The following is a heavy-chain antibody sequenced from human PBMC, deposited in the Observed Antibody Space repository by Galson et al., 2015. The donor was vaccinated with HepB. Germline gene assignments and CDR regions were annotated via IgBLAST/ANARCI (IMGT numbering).Heavy chain of an antibody. CDR2: ISNDGGDK. V-gene: IGHV3-30*01. Sequence: SLRLSCAASEFIFSNYAMHWFRQAPGKGLEWVASISNDGGDKYYADSVKGRFTISRDNSKNTLYLHMNNLRTEDTSLYYCATEGVPYYYGMDVWGQGTTVTVSS. J-gene: IGHJ6*02. CDR3: ATEGVPYYYGMDV. D-gene: IGHD3-10*01. CDR1: EFIFSNYA.